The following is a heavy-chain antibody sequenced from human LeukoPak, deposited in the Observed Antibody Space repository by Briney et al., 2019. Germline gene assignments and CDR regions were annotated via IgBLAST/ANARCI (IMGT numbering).Heavy chain of an antibody. V-gene: IGHV3-9*01. CDR2: ISWNSGSI. Sequence: PGGSLRLSCAASGFIFSSYAMHWVRQAPGKGLEWVSGISWNSGSIGYADSVKGRFTISRDNAKNSLCLQMNSLRAEDTALYYCAKAPTTVDSRFDYWGQGTLVTVSS. D-gene: IGHD4-23*01. CDR1: GFIFSSYA. CDR3: AKAPTTVDSRFDY. J-gene: IGHJ4*02.